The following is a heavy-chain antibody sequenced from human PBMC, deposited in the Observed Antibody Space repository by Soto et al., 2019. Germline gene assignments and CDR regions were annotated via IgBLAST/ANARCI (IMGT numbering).Heavy chain of an antibody. V-gene: IGHV3-48*01. Sequence: EVQLVESGGGLVQPGGSLRLSCAASGFTFSTYSMNWVRQAPGKGLEWVSYISSSSTTTYYADSVRGRFTISRDNAKNSLYLQMNSLRAKDTAVYYCALGKFDYWGQGTLFTVSS. CDR2: ISSSSTTT. J-gene: IGHJ4*02. CDR1: GFTFSTYS. CDR3: ALGKFDY.